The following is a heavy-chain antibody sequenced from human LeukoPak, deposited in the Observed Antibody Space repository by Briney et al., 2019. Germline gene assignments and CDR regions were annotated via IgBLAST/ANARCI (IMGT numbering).Heavy chain of an antibody. CDR1: ASTFRRSY. CDR2: MRLAGSVT. J-gene: IGHJ4*02. V-gene: IGHV3-7*01. CDR3: VIDRGAR. Sequence: GGALRLSCAAPASTFRRSYMGWGRPGPGEGLEWVALMRLAGSVTYYVESVKGRFTISRDNTKNLLYLHMNNLRAEDTAVYYCVIDRGARWGQGTLVTVSS.